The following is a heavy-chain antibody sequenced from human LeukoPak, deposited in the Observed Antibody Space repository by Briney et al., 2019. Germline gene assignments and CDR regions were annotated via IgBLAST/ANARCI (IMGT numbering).Heavy chain of an antibody. Sequence: ASVKVSCKASGYTFTGYYMHWVRQAPGQGLEWMGWINPNSGGTNYAQKFQSRVTMTRDTSISTAYMELSRLRSDDTAVYYCASDWGLSQLEYCSNTNCYMGAFDIWGQGTMVTVSS. CDR2: INPNSGGT. CDR1: GYTFTGYY. J-gene: IGHJ3*02. CDR3: ASDWGLSQLEYCSNTNCYMGAFDI. V-gene: IGHV1-2*02. D-gene: IGHD2-2*02.